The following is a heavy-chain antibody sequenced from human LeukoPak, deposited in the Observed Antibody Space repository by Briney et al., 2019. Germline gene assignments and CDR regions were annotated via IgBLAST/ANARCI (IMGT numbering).Heavy chain of an antibody. V-gene: IGHV1-69*13. D-gene: IGHD3-22*01. J-gene: IGHJ4*02. CDR3: AMGYYDSSGYKNQYFDY. CDR2: IIPIFGTA. CDR1: GGTFSSYA. Sequence: SVKVSCKASGGTFSSYAISWVRQAPGQGLEWMGGIIPIFGTANYAQKFQGRVTITADESTSTAYMELSSLRSEDTAVYYCAMGYYDSSGYKNQYFDYWGQGTLATVSS.